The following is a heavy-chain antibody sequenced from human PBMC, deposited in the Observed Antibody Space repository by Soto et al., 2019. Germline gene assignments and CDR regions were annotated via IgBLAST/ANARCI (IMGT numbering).Heavy chain of an antibody. J-gene: IGHJ4*02. Sequence: SETLSLTCTVSGASISSGSYYWSWIRQLPGKGLEWIGYISNSGSTYYNPSLKSRVTISVDTSKNQFSLRVSSVTAADTAVYYCATAGYSKHVYWGQGTLVTVSS. D-gene: IGHD4-4*01. CDR2: ISNSGST. V-gene: IGHV4-31*03. CDR3: ATAGYSKHVY. CDR1: GASISSGSYY.